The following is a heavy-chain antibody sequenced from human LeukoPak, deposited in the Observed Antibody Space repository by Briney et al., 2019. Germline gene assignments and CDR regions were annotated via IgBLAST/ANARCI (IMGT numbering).Heavy chain of an antibody. Sequence: GRSLRLSGAASGFTFDDYGMHWVRQAPGKGLEWVSGISWNRGSIGYADSVKGRFTISRDTAKNSLYLQMNSLRPEDTALYYCAKGGAAADNYWYFDLWGRGTLVTVSS. D-gene: IGHD6-13*01. CDR3: AKGGAAADNYWYFDL. CDR2: ISWNRGSI. V-gene: IGHV3-9*01. J-gene: IGHJ2*01. CDR1: GFTFDDYG.